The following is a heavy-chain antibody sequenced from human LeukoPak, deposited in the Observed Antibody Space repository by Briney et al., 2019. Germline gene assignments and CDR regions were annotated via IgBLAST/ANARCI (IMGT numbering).Heavy chain of an antibody. V-gene: IGHV3-30*04. CDR3: ARGPNWNDSDYFDC. Sequence: PGRSLRLSCAASGFTFSTYAMHWVRQAPGKGLEWVATLSYDGNNKHYSDSVKGRFTISRDNSKNTLYLQMNSLRAEDTAVYYCARGPNWNDSDYFDCWAQGTLVTVSS. CDR2: LSYDGNNK. CDR1: GFTFSTYA. D-gene: IGHD1-1*01. J-gene: IGHJ4*02.